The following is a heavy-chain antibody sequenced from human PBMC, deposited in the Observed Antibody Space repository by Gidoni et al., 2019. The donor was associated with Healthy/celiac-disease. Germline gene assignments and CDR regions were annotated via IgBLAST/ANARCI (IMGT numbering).Heavy chain of an antibody. Sequence: EVQLVESGGGLVKPGGSLRLSCAASGFTFSNAWMSWVRKAPGKGLEWVGRMKSKTDGGKTDYAAPVKGRFTISRDDSKNTLYLQMNSLKTEDTAVYYCTTGGSYRYYFDYWGQGTLVTVSS. V-gene: IGHV3-15*01. CDR3: TTGGSYRYYFDY. D-gene: IGHD1-26*01. CDR1: GFTFSNAW. J-gene: IGHJ4*02. CDR2: MKSKTDGGKT.